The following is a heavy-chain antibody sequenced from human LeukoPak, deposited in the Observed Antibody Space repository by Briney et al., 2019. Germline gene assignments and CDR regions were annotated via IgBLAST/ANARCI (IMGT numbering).Heavy chain of an antibody. CDR2: ISWNSGSI. V-gene: IGHV3-9*01. D-gene: IGHD3-10*01. CDR1: GFTFDDYA. CDR3: AKDSRLWFGVFDY. Sequence: PGGSLRLSCAASGFTFDDYAIHWVRQAPGKGLEWVSGISWNSGSIGYADSVKGRFTISRDNAKNSLYLQMNSLRAEDTALYYCAKDSRLWFGVFDYWGQGTLVTVSS. J-gene: IGHJ4*02.